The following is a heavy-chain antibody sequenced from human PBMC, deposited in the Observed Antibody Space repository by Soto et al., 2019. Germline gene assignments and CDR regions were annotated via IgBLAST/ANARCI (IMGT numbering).Heavy chain of an antibody. CDR2: IYYSGST. D-gene: IGHD2-15*01. V-gene: IGHV4-31*03. J-gene: IGHJ4*02. CDR3: AREDCSGGSCYFDY. CDR1: GGSISSGGYY. Sequence: SETLSLTCTVSGGSISSGGYYWSWIRQHPGKGLEWIGYIYYSGSTYYNPSLKSRVTISVDTSKNQFSLKLSSVTAADTAVYYCAREDCSGGSCYFDYWGQGTLVTVS.